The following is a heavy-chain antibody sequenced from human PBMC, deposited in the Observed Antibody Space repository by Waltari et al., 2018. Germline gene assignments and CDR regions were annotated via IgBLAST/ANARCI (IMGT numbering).Heavy chain of an antibody. D-gene: IGHD6-13*01. Sequence: DVQLVESGGGLVEPGGSHQLSCAASRCTFNSYSMDWVRQAPGKGLEFVSSISGNSRYIYYADSVKGRFTISRDGAKNSLYLQMNSLRVEDTAVYYCARGGWAQQRQGVDYWGQGALVTVSS. CDR3: ARGGWAQQRQGVDY. V-gene: IGHV3-21*01. J-gene: IGHJ4*02. CDR2: ISGNSRYI. CDR1: RCTFNSYS.